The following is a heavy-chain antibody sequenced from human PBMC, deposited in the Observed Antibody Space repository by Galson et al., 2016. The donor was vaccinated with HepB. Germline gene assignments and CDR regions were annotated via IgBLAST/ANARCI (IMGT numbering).Heavy chain of an antibody. Sequence: SLRLSCAASGSTFGNYAMSWVRQAPGKGLEWVSGVSVDGDIPHYADSVKGRFTISRDNSKNTLYLQMDSLRVEDTAVYYCAKGPQWDSGGYSSYYWGQGSLVTVSS. D-gene: IGHD3-22*01. CDR3: AKGPQWDSGGYSSYY. J-gene: IGHJ4*02. CDR1: GSTFGNYA. CDR2: VSVDGDIP. V-gene: IGHV3-23*01.